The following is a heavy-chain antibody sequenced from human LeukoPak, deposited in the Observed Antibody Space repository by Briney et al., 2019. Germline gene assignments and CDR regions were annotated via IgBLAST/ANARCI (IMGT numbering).Heavy chain of an antibody. CDR2: IYHSGST. CDR3: ARKPNAPYYYYYMDV. J-gene: IGHJ6*03. CDR1: GYSISSGYY. D-gene: IGHD1-14*01. Sequence: SETLSLTCAVSGYSISSGYYWGRIRQPPGKGLEWIGSIYHSGSTYYNPSLKSRVTISVDTSKNQFSLKLSSVTAADTAVYYCARKPNAPYYYYYMDVWGKGTTVTVSS. V-gene: IGHV4-38-2*01.